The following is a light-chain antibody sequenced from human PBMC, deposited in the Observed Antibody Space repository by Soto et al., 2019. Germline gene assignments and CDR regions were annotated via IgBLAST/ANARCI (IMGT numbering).Light chain of an antibody. CDR2: GAS. V-gene: IGKV3-20*01. J-gene: IGKJ4*01. CDR3: QQYSDSPLT. Sequence: EIVLTQSPGTLSLSPGERATLSCRASQTVRTNYLAWFQHNPGQAPRLLIYGASSRATGIPDRFSGSGSRTDFTLTINRLEPEDFAVYFCQQYSDSPLTFGGGTNVEIK. CDR1: QTVRTNY.